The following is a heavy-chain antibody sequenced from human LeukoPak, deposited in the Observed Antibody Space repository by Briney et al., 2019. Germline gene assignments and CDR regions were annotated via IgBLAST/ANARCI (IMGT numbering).Heavy chain of an antibody. CDR2: INHSGST. D-gene: IGHD1-7*01. Sequence: SETLSLTCAVYGGSFSGYYWSWIRQPPGKGLEWIGEINHSGSTNYNPSLKSRATISVDTSKNQFSLKLSSVTAADTAVYYCARDFAGTTHWGQGTLVTVSS. J-gene: IGHJ4*02. CDR1: GGSFSGYY. CDR3: ARDFAGTTH. V-gene: IGHV4-34*01.